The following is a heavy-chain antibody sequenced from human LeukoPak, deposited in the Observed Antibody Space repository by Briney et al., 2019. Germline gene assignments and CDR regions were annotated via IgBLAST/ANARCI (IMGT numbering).Heavy chain of an antibody. D-gene: IGHD3-22*01. V-gene: IGHV4-31*03. J-gene: IGHJ4*02. CDR2: IYYSGST. Sequence: PSQTLSLTCTVSGGSISSGGYYWSWIRQHPGKGLEWIGYIYYSGSTYYNPSLKSRVTISVDTSKNQFSLKLSSVTAADTAVYYCARGRHDSSGHYPLDYWGQGTLVTVSS. CDR3: ARGRHDSSGHYPLDY. CDR1: GGSISSGGYY.